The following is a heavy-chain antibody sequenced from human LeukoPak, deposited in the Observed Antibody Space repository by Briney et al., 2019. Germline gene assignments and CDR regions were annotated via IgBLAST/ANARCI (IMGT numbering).Heavy chain of an antibody. Sequence: GASVKVSCKASGYTFTSYGISWVRQAPGQGLEWMGWISAYNGNTNYAQKLQGRVTMTTDTSTSTAYMELRRLRSDDTAVYYCARSLVYCTNGVCYSDYWGQGTLVTVSS. V-gene: IGHV1-18*04. D-gene: IGHD2-8*01. J-gene: IGHJ4*02. CDR2: ISAYNGNT. CDR3: ARSLVYCTNGVCYSDY. CDR1: GYTFTSYG.